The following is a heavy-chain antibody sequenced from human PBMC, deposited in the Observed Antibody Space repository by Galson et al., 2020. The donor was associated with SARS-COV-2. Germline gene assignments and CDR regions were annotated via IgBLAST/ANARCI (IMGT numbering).Heavy chain of an antibody. CDR2: ISGTDYAT. V-gene: IGHV3-48*03. Sequence: GGSLRLSCAASGFTFSSYEMNWVRQAPGKRLEWVSYISGTDYATYYADSVKGRFTISRDNAKNSLYLQMNSLRAEDTAVYYCARGATSSGWYLPDAFDIWGQGTMVTVSS. D-gene: IGHD6-19*01. J-gene: IGHJ3*02. CDR3: ARGATSSGWYLPDAFDI. CDR1: GFTFSSYE.